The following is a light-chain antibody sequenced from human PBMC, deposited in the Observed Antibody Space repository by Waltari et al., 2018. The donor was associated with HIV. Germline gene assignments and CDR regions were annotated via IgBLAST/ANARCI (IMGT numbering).Light chain of an antibody. CDR3: QQYNTYSPGWT. V-gene: IGKV1-5*03. CDR2: EAS. Sequence: DIQMTQSPSTLSASVGDTVTITCRASQSVGNRLAWYQHKPGKAPNLLIYEASTLQSGVSSSFSGSGSGSEFTLTITSLQPDDFATYFCQQYNTYSPGWTFGQGTKVEIK. J-gene: IGKJ1*01. CDR1: QSVGNR.